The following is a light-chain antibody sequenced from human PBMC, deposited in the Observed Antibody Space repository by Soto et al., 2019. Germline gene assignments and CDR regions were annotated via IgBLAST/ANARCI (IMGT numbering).Light chain of an antibody. CDR2: RTS. Sequence: EIVLTQSPGTVSLSPGERATLSCRASQSVSTNYLAWYQQKPGQAPRLIIYRTSTRATGIPDRFSVGGSGTVGTLTISRLANEDGAVYYCQQYGTSTQTFGQGTKVDIK. J-gene: IGKJ1*01. V-gene: IGKV3-20*01. CDR1: QSVSTNY. CDR3: QQYGTSTQT.